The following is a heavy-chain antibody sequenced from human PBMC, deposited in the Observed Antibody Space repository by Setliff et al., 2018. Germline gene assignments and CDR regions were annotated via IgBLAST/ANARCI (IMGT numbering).Heavy chain of an antibody. D-gene: IGHD3-9*01. CDR1: GFTFGSYG. CDR3: TKHGAYNDFLTGYNFYYDMDV. Sequence: GGSLRLSCAASGFTFGSYGMHWVRQAPGKGLEWVAVISYDGSNKYYADSVKGRFTISRDNSKNTLFLQNNSLRAEDTAVYYCTKHGAYNDFLTGYNFYYDMDVWGQGTTVTVSS. J-gene: IGHJ6*02. V-gene: IGHV3-30*18. CDR2: ISYDGSNK.